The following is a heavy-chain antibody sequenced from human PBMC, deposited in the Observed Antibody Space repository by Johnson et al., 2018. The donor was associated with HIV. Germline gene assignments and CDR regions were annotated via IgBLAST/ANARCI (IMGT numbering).Heavy chain of an antibody. CDR1: GFTFSDYA. J-gene: IGHJ3*02. Sequence: QVQLVESGGGVVQPGRSLTLSCVGSGFTFSDYAIHWVRQAPGKGLEWVAVISYDGSNKYYADSVKGRFTISRDNSKNTLYLQMNSLRAEDTAVYYCARVKTPAGPRGPCAFDIWGQGTMVTVSS. D-gene: IGHD6-25*01. CDR2: ISYDGSNK. V-gene: IGHV3-30*04. CDR3: ARVKTPAGPRGPCAFDI.